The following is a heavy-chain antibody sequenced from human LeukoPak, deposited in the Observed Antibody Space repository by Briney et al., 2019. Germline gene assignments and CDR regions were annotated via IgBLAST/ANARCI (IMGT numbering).Heavy chain of an antibody. D-gene: IGHD5-24*01. CDR2: ISYSGST. CDR3: ARGGRWLQFNY. CDR1: GGSVNSGTYY. J-gene: IGHJ4*02. V-gene: IGHV4-61*01. Sequence: SETLSLTCTVSGGSVNSGTYYWSWIRQPPGKGLEWIGYISYSGSTNYNPSLKSRVTISVDTSKNQFSPKLSSVTAADTAVYYCARGGRWLQFNYWGQGTLVTVSS.